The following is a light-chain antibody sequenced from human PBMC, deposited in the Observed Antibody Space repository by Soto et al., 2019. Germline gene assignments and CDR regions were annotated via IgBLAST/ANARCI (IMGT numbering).Light chain of an antibody. CDR2: EGS. CDR1: SSDVGNYNL. CDR3: SSYVGSSTLL. V-gene: IGLV2-23*01. Sequence: QSALTQPASVSGSPGQSITISCTGTSSDVGNYNLVSWYQQHPGKAPKLMIYEGSKRPSGVSNRFSGSKSGNTASLTISGLQAEDEADYYCSSYVGSSTLLFGGGTNLTVL. J-gene: IGLJ2*01.